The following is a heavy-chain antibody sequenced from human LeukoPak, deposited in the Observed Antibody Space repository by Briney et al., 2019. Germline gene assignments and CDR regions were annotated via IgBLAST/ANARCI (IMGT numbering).Heavy chain of an antibody. Sequence: GGSLRLSCAASGFTLTSYAMSWVRQAPGKGLEWVSAIIGSVHSTYYADSVKGRFTISRDNSKNTLYLQMNSLRAEDTAVYYCANHSYDSSGYYSIDYWGQGTLVTVFS. D-gene: IGHD3-22*01. CDR2: IIGSVHST. CDR1: GFTLTSYA. V-gene: IGHV3-23*01. J-gene: IGHJ4*02. CDR3: ANHSYDSSGYYSIDY.